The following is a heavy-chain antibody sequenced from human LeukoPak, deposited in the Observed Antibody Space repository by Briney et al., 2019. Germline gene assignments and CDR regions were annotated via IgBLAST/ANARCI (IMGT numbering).Heavy chain of an antibody. CDR3: ARVRRQVGSRWFDS. CDR2: INIGGSV. V-gene: IGHV3-53*01. CDR1: GFPFTNNY. J-gene: IGHJ5*01. Sequence: PGGSLTLSCAASGFPFTNNYMSWVRQAPGKGLEWVSVINIGGSVSYADSVMGRFTISRDNSNSTLYLQMNSLRVEDTALYYCARVRRQVGSRWFDSWGHVTLVTVSS. D-gene: IGHD1-26*01.